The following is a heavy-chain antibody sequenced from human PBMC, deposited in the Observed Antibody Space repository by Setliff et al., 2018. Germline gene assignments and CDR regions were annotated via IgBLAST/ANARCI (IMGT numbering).Heavy chain of an antibody. V-gene: IGHV4-39*01. J-gene: IGHJ3*02. CDR1: GDSISISCYY. D-gene: IGHD2-15*01. CDR3: ARLPGYCNGGNCYGYYTFDI. Sequence: ASETMSLACSVSGDSISISCYYWGWIRQPPGKGLEWIGSINYSGITYYSPSLKSRVIVSVDTSKNQFSLKLSSVTAADTAVYYCARLPGYCNGGNCYGYYTFDIWGQGTMVTVSS. CDR2: INYSGIT.